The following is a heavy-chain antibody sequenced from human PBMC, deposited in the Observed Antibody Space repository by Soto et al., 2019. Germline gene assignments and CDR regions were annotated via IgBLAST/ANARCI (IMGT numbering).Heavy chain of an antibody. CDR3: ARRDYHFDSNGHLIEGRFNY. V-gene: IGHV4-39*01. Sequence: SETLSLTCTVSDDSISNGNFYWGWVRQPPGKGLEWIGNIHNSGNTYYNPSLKSRVTMSVDTSKNQFSLTVSSVTAADTAVYYCARRDYHFDSNGHLIEGRFNYWGQGTLVTVSS. CDR2: IHNSGNT. D-gene: IGHD3-22*01. J-gene: IGHJ4*02. CDR1: DDSISNGNFY.